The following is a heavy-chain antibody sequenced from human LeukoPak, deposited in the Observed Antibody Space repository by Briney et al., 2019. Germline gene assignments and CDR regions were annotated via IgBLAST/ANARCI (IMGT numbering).Heavy chain of an antibody. J-gene: IGHJ4*02. V-gene: IGHV1-2*02. D-gene: IGHD1-26*01. Sequence: ASVKISCKTSGYTFSGYYIHWVRQAPGQGLEWMGWINPSNGDTVYEQKFQGRVTVTRDTSITTAYMELNRLKSDDTAVYYCARDKGGRYYPPDYWGQGTALTVSS. CDR2: INPSNGDT. CDR1: GYTFSGYY. CDR3: ARDKGGRYYPPDY.